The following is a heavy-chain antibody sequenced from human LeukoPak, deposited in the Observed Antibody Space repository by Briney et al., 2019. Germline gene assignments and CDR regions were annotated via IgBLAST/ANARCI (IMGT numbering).Heavy chain of an antibody. CDR2: IYTSGST. D-gene: IGHD3-9*01. V-gene: IGHV4-61*02. CDR3: ARQRYLGYFDY. J-gene: IGHJ4*02. CDR1: GGSISSGSYY. Sequence: SETLSLTCTVSGGSISSGSYYWSWIRQPAGKGLEWIGRIYTSGSTNYNPSLKSRVTISVDTSKNQFSLKLSSVTAADTAVYYCARQRYLGYFDYWGLGTLVTVSS.